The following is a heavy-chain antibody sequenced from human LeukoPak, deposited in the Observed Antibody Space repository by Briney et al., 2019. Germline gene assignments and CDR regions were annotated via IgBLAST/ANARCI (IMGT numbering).Heavy chain of an antibody. Sequence: SETLSLTCAVYGGSFSDYYWSWIRQSPGKGLEWIGEINDSGSTNYNPSLKSRVTMSVDPSKNQFSLKLSSVTAADTAIYSCARQGTTQVATFDSWGQGTLVTVSS. CDR1: GGSFSDYY. V-gene: IGHV4-34*01. D-gene: IGHD1-7*01. J-gene: IGHJ4*02. CDR2: INDSGST. CDR3: ARQGTTQVATFDS.